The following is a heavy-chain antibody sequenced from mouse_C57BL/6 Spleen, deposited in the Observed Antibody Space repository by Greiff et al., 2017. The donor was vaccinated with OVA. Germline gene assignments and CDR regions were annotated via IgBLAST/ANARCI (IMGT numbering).Heavy chain of an antibody. V-gene: IGHV5-17*01. CDR2: ISSGSSTI. CDR1: GFTLSDYG. Sequence: EVMLVESGGGLVKPGGSLKLSCAASGFTLSDYGMHWVRQAPEKGLEWVAYISSGSSTIYYADTVKGRFTISRDNAKNTLFLQMTSLRSEDTAMYYCARNYYGSSYVWYFDVWGTGTTVTVSS. CDR3: ARNYYGSSYVWYFDV. D-gene: IGHD1-1*01. J-gene: IGHJ1*03.